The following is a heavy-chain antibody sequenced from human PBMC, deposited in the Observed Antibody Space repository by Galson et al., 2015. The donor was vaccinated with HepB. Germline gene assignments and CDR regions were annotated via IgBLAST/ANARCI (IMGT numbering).Heavy chain of an antibody. CDR2: ISSSSRYI. CDR1: GFTFSSYS. D-gene: IGHD4-17*01. V-gene: IGHV3-21*01. J-gene: IGHJ4*02. Sequence: SLRLSCAASGFTFSSYSMNWVRQAPGKGLEWVSSISSSSRYIYYADSVKGRFTISRDNAKNSLYLQMNSLRAEDTAVYYCASGGDYEDWGQGTLVTVSS. CDR3: ASGGDYED.